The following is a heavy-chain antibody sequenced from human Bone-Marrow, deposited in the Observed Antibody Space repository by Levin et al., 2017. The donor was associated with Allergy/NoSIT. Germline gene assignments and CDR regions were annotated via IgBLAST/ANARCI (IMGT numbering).Heavy chain of an antibody. CDR3: AVGPHTVTTMYYFDY. CDR2: IRVDNDNT. V-gene: IGHV1-18*01. D-gene: IGHD4-17*01. Sequence: GESLKISCKLSGDTFIAYGISWVRQAPGQGLEWMGWIRVDNDNTNYAQRFQGRVTMTTDTSTSTAYMELRSLRSDDTAVYYCAVGPHTVTTMYYFDYWGQGTLVTVSS. J-gene: IGHJ4*02. CDR1: GDTFIAYG.